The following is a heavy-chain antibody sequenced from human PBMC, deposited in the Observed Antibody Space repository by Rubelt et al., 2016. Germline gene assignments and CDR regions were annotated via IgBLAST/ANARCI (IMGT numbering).Heavy chain of an antibody. CDR2: IYPDDYDT. CDR1: GYSFTSYW. J-gene: IGHJ4*02. Sequence: EVQLVQSGAEVKKPGESLKISCKGSGYSFTSYWIAWVRQMPGKGLEWMGIIYPDDYDTRYSQSFQGQDTISADKSISTAYLQWSSRKASDTAMYYCARRREGAEEDYWGQGTLVTVSS. CDR3: ARRREGAEEDY. V-gene: IGHV5-51*01.